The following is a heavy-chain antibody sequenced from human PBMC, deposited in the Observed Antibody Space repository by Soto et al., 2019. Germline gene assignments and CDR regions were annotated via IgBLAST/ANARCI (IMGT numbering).Heavy chain of an antibody. CDR1: GGTFSSYA. CDR3: ASGVRGAVNWFDP. D-gene: IGHD3-10*01. CDR2: IIPIFGTA. J-gene: IGHJ5*02. V-gene: IGHV1-69*13. Sequence: VASVKVSCKASGGTFSSYAISWVRQAPGQGLEWMGGIIPIFGTANYAQKFQGRVTITADESTSTAYMELSSLRSEDTAAYYCASGVRGAVNWFDPWGQGTLVTVSS.